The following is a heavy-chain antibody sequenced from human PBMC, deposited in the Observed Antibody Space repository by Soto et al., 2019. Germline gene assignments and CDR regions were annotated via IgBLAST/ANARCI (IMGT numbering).Heavy chain of an antibody. CDR3: ARDRSSPTHLDAFDI. J-gene: IGHJ3*02. D-gene: IGHD6-13*01. CDR2: IIPILGTA. CDR1: GGTFSSYT. Sequence: GASVKVSCKASGGTFSSYTISWVRQAPGQGLEWMGRIIPILGTANYAQKFQGRVTITADKSTSTAYMELSSLRSEDTAVYYCARDRSSPTHLDAFDIWGQGTMVTVSS. V-gene: IGHV1-69*08.